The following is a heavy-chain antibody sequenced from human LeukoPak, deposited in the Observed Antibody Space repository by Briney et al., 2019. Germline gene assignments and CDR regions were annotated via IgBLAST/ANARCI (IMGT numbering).Heavy chain of an antibody. CDR1: GFTFSSYG. CDR2: ISYDGSNK. Sequence: GGSLRLSCAASGFTFSSYGMHWVRQAPGKGLEWVAVISYDGSNKYYADSVKGRFTISRDNSKNTLYLQMNSLRAEDTAVYYCANEMATTLHFDYWGQGTLVTVSS. D-gene: IGHD5-24*01. V-gene: IGHV3-30*18. J-gene: IGHJ4*02. CDR3: ANEMATTLHFDY.